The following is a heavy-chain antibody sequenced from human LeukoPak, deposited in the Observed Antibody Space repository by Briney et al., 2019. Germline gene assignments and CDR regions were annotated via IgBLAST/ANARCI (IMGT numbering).Heavy chain of an antibody. CDR3: ASGSWVPFDY. CDR1: TTSISSYY. Sequence: SETLSLTCAFSTTSISSYYWSWIRQSPGKGLEWMGYIYYTGATSYDPSLKSRVTISIDTSKNQISLKLRSVTAADTAVYYCASGSWVPFDYWGQGTLVTVSS. J-gene: IGHJ4*02. CDR2: IYYTGAT. D-gene: IGHD3-10*01. V-gene: IGHV4-59*01.